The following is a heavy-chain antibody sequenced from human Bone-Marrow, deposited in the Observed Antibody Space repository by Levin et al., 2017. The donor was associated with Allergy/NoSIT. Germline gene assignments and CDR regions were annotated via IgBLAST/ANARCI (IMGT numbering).Heavy chain of an antibody. Sequence: PGGSLRLSCAASGFTFSSYAMSWVRQAPGKRLEWVSAISGSGGSTYYADSVKGRFTISRDNSPNTLYLQMNSLRAEDTAVYYCAKRANKGASYGDPFYYYYGMDVWGQGTTVTVSS. D-gene: IGHD4-17*01. CDR3: AKRANKGASYGDPFYYYYGMDV. J-gene: IGHJ6*02. CDR1: GFTFSSYA. V-gene: IGHV3-23*01. CDR2: ISGSGGST.